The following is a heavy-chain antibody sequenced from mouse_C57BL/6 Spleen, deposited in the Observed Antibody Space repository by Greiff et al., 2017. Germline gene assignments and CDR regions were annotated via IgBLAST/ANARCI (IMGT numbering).Heavy chain of an antibody. V-gene: IGHV5-9-1*02. CDR1: GFTFSSYA. D-gene: IGHD3-2*02. CDR2: ISSAGDYI. Sequence: EVQGVESGEGLVKPGGSLKLSCAASGFTFSSYAMSWVRQTPEQRLEWVADISSAGDYINYADTVKGRFTISRDTASNTPYLQLSSLKSEGTVMYEGSGDEDCDPAWFAYWGQGTLVTVSA. CDR3: SGDEDCDPAWFAY. J-gene: IGHJ3*01.